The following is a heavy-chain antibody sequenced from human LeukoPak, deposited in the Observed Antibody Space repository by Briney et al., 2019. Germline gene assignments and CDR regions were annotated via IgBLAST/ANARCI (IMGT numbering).Heavy chain of an antibody. D-gene: IGHD3-3*01. CDR1: GFTFSSYW. V-gene: IGHV3-7*01. Sequence: GGSLRLSCAASGFTFSSYWMSWVRQAPGKGLEWVANIKQDGSEEYYVDSVKGRFTISRDNAKNSLYLQMNSLRAEDTAVYYCARDPYDFWSGYYTDAGDYWGQGTLVTVSS. J-gene: IGHJ4*02. CDR3: ARDPYDFWSGYYTDAGDY. CDR2: IKQDGSEE.